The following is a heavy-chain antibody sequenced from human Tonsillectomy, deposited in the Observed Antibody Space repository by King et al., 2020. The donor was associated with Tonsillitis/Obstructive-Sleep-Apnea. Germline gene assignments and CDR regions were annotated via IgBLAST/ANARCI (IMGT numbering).Heavy chain of an antibody. J-gene: IGHJ4*02. D-gene: IGHD3-10*01. Sequence: VQLVESGAEVKKPGSSVKVSCKASGGTFSSYAISWGRQAPGQGLEWRGGIIPIFGTANYAQKFQGRVTITADESTSTAYMGLSSPRSEGTAVYYCASGPGEERGRITMVQGVIWGQGTLVTVSS. CDR3: ASGPGEERGRITMVQGVI. CDR1: GGTFSSYA. V-gene: IGHV1-69*01. CDR2: IIPIFGTA.